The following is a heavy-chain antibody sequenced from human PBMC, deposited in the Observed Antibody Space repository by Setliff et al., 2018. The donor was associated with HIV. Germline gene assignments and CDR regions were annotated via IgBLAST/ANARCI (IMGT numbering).Heavy chain of an antibody. CDR2: INHSGST. D-gene: IGHD6-19*01. J-gene: IGHJ4*02. Sequence: LTCAVCGGSFSTYYWSWIRQPPGKGLEWIGEINHSGSTNYSPSLKSRVTISVDTSMNQFSLKLSSVTVADTTVYYCARGGGAVAGPFDYWGQGALVTVSS. V-gene: IGHV4-34*01. CDR3: ARGGGAVAGPFDY. CDR1: GGSFSTYY.